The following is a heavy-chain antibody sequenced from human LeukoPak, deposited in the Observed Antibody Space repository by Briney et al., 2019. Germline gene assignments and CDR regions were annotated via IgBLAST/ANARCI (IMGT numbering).Heavy chain of an antibody. J-gene: IGHJ5*02. V-gene: IGHV1-46*01. D-gene: IGHD3-10*01. Sequence: ASVKVSCKASGYTFTSYYMHWVRQAPGQGLEWMGIINPSGGSTSYAQKFQGRVTMTRDMSTSTVYMELSSLRSEDTAVYYCARGGLYYGSGSYYTHNWFDPWGQGTLVTVSS. CDR1: GYTFTSYY. CDR3: ARGGLYYGSGSYYTHNWFDP. CDR2: INPSGGST.